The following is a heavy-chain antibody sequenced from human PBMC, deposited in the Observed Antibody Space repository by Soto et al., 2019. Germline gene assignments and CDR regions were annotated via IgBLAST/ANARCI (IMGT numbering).Heavy chain of an antibody. CDR2: ILPIFGTV. D-gene: IGHD3-10*01. J-gene: IGHJ6*02. Sequence: QVRLVQSGAEVKKPGSSVNVSCKAAGGTFSNYAINWVRQAPGQGLEWMGGILPIFGTVSYAQRFQGTVTITAEEPRSTAYMELRSLRADDTAVYYCALGLLIWFGEDHYGMDVWGQGTTVTVSS. CDR3: ALGLLIWFGEDHYGMDV. V-gene: IGHV1-69*01. CDR1: GGTFSNYA.